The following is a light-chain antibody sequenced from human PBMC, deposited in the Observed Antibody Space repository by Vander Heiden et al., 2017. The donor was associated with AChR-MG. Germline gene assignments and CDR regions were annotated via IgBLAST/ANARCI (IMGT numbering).Light chain of an antibody. CDR3: HQSYRNPLT. Sequence: DIQMTQSPSSLSASVGDRVTITCRASQNIINYLNWYQQKPGKAPNLLIYSASSFQSGVPSRFSGSGSGTDFTLTISSLQPEDLGTYYCHQSYRNPLTFGHRTKVEIK. CDR2: SAS. J-gene: IGKJ3*01. V-gene: IGKV1-39*01. CDR1: QNIINY.